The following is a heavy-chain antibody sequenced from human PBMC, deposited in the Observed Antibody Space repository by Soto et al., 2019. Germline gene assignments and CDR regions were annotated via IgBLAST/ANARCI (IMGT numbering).Heavy chain of an antibody. CDR3: TLGSWSAXVFDI. CDR1: GGSFRTYT. D-gene: IGHD6-13*01. J-gene: IGHJ3*02. CDR2: IIPMFDIA. Sequence: QVQLVQSGVEVKKPGSSVKVSCKASGGSFRTYTIFWVRQAPGQGLEWMGRIIPMFDIANYAQKFQGRVTFNADKSTGTVYMEMISLTSDDTAIYFCTLGSWSAXVFDIWGQGTLVTVSS. V-gene: IGHV1-69*02.